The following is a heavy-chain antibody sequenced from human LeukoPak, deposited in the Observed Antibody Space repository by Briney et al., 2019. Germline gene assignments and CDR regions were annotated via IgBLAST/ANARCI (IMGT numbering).Heavy chain of an antibody. CDR1: GASVNSGNYY. D-gene: IGHD6-25*01. CDR2: IYTSGNT. J-gene: IGHJ1*01. CDR3: ARGPRPSSYGYEYFQH. V-gene: IGHV4-61*02. Sequence: SETLSLTCTVSGASVNSGNYYWTWIRQPAGKRLEWIGRIYTSGNTNYNPSLKSRVTISIDASKNQFSLKLSSVTAADTAVYYCARGPRPSSYGYEYFQHWGQGTLVTVSS.